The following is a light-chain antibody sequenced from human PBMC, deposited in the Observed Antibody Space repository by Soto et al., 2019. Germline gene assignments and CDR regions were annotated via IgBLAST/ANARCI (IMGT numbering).Light chain of an antibody. J-gene: IGKJ4*01. CDR3: QQSFSFPAT. CDR1: QSISDS. CDR2: AAS. Sequence: DIQMTQSPSTLSASVGDRVTITCRASQSISDSFNWYQHKPGTAPKLLIYAASSLQSGVPSRFSGGGSGTDFTLTISSLQPEDFVTYFCQQSFSFPATFGGGTKVDIK. V-gene: IGKV1-39*01.